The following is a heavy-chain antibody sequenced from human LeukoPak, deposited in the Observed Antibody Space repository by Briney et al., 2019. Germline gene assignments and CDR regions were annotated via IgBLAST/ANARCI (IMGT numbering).Heavy chain of an antibody. CDR3: ARHYCGGDCYSRLYFDL. V-gene: IGHV4-4*07. D-gene: IGHD2-21*02. J-gene: IGHJ2*01. CDR2: VYSSGST. Sequence: SETLSLTCTVSGGSISSYYRSWIRQPAGKGLEWIGRVYSSGSTNYNPSLKSRVTTSVDTSKNQFSLKLSSVPSADTAVYYCARHYCGGDCYSRLYFDLWGRGTLVTVSS. CDR1: GGSISSYY.